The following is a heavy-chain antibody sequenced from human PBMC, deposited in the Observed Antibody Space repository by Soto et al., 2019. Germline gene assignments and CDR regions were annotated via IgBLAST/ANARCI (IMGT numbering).Heavy chain of an antibody. Sequence: EVQLSESGGGLVQPGGSLRLSCAASGFTFSSYAMNWVRQAPGKGLEWVSVISGSDGSTYYADSVKGRFTISRDNSKNTLNLQMNSLRAEDTAVYYCARRSSSWYFDYWGQGTLVTVSS. CDR2: ISGSDGST. CDR1: GFTFSSYA. J-gene: IGHJ4*02. V-gene: IGHV3-23*01. CDR3: ARRSSSWYFDY. D-gene: IGHD6-13*01.